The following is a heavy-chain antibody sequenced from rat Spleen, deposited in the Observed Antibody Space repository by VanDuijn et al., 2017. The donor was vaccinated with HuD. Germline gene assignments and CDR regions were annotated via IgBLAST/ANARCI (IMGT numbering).Heavy chain of an antibody. Sequence: EVQLVETGGGLVQPGRSLKLSCVASGFTFTRYWMYWVRQAPGKGLEWVSSISTDGGTTFYPDSVKGRFTISRDNAENTVYLQMNSLRSEDTATYYCAVAGYGYWGQGVMVTVSS. CDR1: GFTFTRYW. D-gene: IGHD4-3*01. CDR3: AVAGYGY. V-gene: IGHV5-58*01. J-gene: IGHJ2*01. CDR2: ISTDGGTT.